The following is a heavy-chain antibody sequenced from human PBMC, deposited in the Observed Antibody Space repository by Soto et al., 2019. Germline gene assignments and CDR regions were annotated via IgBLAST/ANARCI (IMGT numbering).Heavy chain of an antibody. Sequence: SETLSLTCTVSGGSISSSSYYWGWIRQPPGKGLEWIGSIYYSGSTYYNPSLKSRVTISVDTSKNQFSLKLSSVTAADTAVYYCAFSRVVRGVIIVPRWFDYWGQGTLVTVSS. J-gene: IGHJ4*02. D-gene: IGHD3-10*01. CDR2: IYYSGST. CDR3: AFSRVVRGVIIVPRWFDY. V-gene: IGHV4-39*01. CDR1: GGSISSSSYY.